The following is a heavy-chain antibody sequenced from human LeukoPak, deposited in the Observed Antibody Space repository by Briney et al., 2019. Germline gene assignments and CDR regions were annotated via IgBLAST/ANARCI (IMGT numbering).Heavy chain of an antibody. Sequence: SETLSLTCAVSGVSFNDYYWSWVRQTPGRGLEWIGEINHSGYTNDSPSLKSRVTPSIDTSRKQFSLNLRSVTVADTGIYYCTRMTTGHDYWGQGTLVTVSS. V-gene: IGHV4-34*01. CDR3: TRMTTGHDY. J-gene: IGHJ4*02. CDR2: INHSGYT. D-gene: IGHD4-17*01. CDR1: GVSFNDYY.